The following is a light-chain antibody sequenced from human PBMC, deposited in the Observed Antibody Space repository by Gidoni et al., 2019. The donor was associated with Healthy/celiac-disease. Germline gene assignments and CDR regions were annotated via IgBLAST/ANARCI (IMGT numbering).Light chain of an antibody. CDR3: SSYTSSSILWV. J-gene: IGLJ3*02. CDR1: SSDVGGYNY. V-gene: IGLV2-14*01. Sequence: QSALTQPASVSGSPGQSITLPCTGTSSDVGGYNYVSWYQQHPGKAPKLMIYDVSNRPSGVSNRFSGSKSGNTASLTISGLQAEDEADYYCSSYTSSSILWVFGGGTKLTVL. CDR2: DVS.